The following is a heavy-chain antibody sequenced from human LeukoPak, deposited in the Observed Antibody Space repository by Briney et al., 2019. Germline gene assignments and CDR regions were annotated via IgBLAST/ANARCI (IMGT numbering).Heavy chain of an antibody. V-gene: IGHV1-18*01. CDR3: ARGSTVDTVATPLKY. D-gene: IGHD5-12*01. Sequence: GASVKVSFKASGYTFTSYGISWVRQAPGQGLEWMGWISAYNGNTNYAQKLQGRVTMTTDTSTSTAYMEPRSLRSEDTAVYYCARGSTVDTVATPLKYWGQGTLVTVSS. CDR2: ISAYNGNT. CDR1: GYTFTSYG. J-gene: IGHJ4*02.